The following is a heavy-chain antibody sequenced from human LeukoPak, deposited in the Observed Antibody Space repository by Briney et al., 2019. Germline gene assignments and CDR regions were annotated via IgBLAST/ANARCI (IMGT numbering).Heavy chain of an antibody. CDR3: TRGQTGFDY. CDR1: GFTFSGSA. CDR2: IRNKANSYAT. Sequence: GGSLRLSCAASGFTFSGSAMHWVRQASGKGLEWVGRIRNKANSYATAYAASVKGRFTISRDDSKSTAYLQMNSLQTEDTAVYYCTRGQTGFDYWGQGTLVTVSS. V-gene: IGHV3-73*01. J-gene: IGHJ4*02. D-gene: IGHD3-10*01.